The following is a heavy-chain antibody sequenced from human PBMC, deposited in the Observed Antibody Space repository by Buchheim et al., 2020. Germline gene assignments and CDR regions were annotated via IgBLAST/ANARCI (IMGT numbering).Heavy chain of an antibody. J-gene: IGHJ6*02. CDR2: IYYTGAT. CDR1: GGSINRGGYY. D-gene: IGHD4-11*01. V-gene: IGHV4-31*03. Sequence: QMQLQESGPGLVKPLQTLSLTCTVSGGSINRGGYYWSWIRQHSVRGLEWIGYIYYTGATYYSTSLKRRVCISVDMSKNQFYLRVNSVTAADTAVYFCARDGYNNFGEYFAMDVWGQGT. CDR3: ARDGYNNFGEYFAMDV.